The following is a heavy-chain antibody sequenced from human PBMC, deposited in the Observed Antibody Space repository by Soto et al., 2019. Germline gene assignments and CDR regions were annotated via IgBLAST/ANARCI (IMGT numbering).Heavy chain of an antibody. J-gene: IGHJ4*02. CDR3: AREVEYTSAFGISSSFDY. D-gene: IGHD6-19*01. V-gene: IGHV3-30-3*01. CDR2: ISKGGSNL. Sequence: PGGSLRLSSAASGFTLSSYAIHWVRQSPGKGLEWVTVISKGGSNLYFADSVKGRFTISGDNSKNTLYLQMNSLRSEDTAVYYCAREVEYTSAFGISSSFDYWGQGALVTSPQ. CDR1: GFTLSSYA.